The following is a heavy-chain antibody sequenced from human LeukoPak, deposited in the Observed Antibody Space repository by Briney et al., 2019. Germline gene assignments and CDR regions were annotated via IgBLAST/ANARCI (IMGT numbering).Heavy chain of an antibody. J-gene: IGHJ4*02. V-gene: IGHV3-7*01. D-gene: IGHD1-26*01. CDR1: GFTFSSYW. CDR2: IKQDGSEK. Sequence: PGGSLRLSCAASGFTFSSYWMSWVRQAPGKGLEGVANIKQDGSEKYYVDSVKGRFTISRDNAKNSLYLQMNSLRAEDTAVYYCARDLTGYSGSYSDYWGQGTLVTVSS. CDR3: ARDLTGYSGSYSDY.